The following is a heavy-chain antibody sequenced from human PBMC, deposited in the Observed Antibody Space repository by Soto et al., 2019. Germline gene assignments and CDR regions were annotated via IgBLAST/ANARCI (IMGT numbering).Heavy chain of an antibody. CDR3: ARDSTYYYDSSGYYHFDY. Sequence: QVQLVQSGAEVKKPGSSVKVSCKASGGTFSSYVISWVRQAPGQGLEWMGGIIPIFGTANYAQKFQGRVTITADESTSTAYMELSSLRSEDTAVYYCARDSTYYYDSSGYYHFDYWGQGTLVTVSS. CDR1: GGTFSSYV. CDR2: IIPIFGTA. V-gene: IGHV1-69*01. D-gene: IGHD3-22*01. J-gene: IGHJ4*02.